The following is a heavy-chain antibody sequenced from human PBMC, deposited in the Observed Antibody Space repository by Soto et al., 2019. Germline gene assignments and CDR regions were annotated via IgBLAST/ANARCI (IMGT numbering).Heavy chain of an antibody. CDR2: VTPIFGTA. D-gene: IGHD3-16*01. V-gene: IGHV1-69*13. CDR1: GGTFSSCP. J-gene: IGHJ4*02. Sequence: SVKVSCKASGGTFSSCPFSWVRQAPGKGLEWMGGVTPIFGTAMYAQKFQGRVTITADESTSTVYMELNSLTFEDAAVYYCAADGNTGRYVGVQYSEYWGQGSLVTVPS. CDR3: AADGNTGRYVGVQYSEY.